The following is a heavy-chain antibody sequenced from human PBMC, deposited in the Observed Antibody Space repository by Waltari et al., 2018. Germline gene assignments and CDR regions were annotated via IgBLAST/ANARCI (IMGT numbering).Heavy chain of an antibody. CDR1: GYTFTDYY. CDR2: VDPEDGET. CDR3: ATQGNYYDSSGWGRYYYYMDV. V-gene: IGHV1-69-2*01. J-gene: IGHJ6*03. Sequence: EVQLVQSGAEVKKPGATVKISCKASGYTFTDYYMHWVQQAPGKGLEWMGRVDPEDGETIYAEKFQGRVTITADTSTDTAYMELSSLRSEDTAVYYCATQGNYYDSSGWGRYYYYMDVWGKGTTVTVSS. D-gene: IGHD3-22*01.